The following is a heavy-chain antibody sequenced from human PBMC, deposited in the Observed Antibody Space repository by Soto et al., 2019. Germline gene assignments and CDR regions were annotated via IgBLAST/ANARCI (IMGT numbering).Heavy chain of an antibody. V-gene: IGHV4-34*01. CDR3: ARCPLGEYSSSARAFDI. J-gene: IGHJ3*02. Sequence: SGTLSLTCAVVGGSFSGYYWSWIRQPPGKGLGGMGEINHSGSTNYNPSRKGRVTISVDTSKNQFSLKLSSVPAADTAVYYCARCPLGEYSSSARAFDIWGQGTMVTGS. CDR1: GGSFSGYY. CDR2: INHSGST. D-gene: IGHD6-6*01.